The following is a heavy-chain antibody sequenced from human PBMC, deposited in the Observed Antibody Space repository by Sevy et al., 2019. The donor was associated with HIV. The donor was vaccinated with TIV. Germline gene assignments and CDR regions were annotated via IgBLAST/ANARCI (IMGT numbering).Heavy chain of an antibody. J-gene: IGHJ4*02. D-gene: IGHD3-10*01. CDR3: AKDLRTMVQGVGGY. CDR1: GFTFSSYA. CDR2: ISGSGGST. Sequence: GGSLRLSCAASGFTFSSYAMSWVRQAPGKGLEWVSAISGSGGSTYYADSVKGRFTIPRDNSKNTLYLQMNSLRAEDMAVYYCAKDLRTMVQGVGGYWGQGTLVTVSS. V-gene: IGHV3-23*01.